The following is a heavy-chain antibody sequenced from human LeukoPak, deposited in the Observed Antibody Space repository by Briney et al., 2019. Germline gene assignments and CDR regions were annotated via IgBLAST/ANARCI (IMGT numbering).Heavy chain of an antibody. CDR3: ARQDTEGRYWGSDY. D-gene: IGHD7-27*01. J-gene: IGHJ4*02. V-gene: IGHV3-23*01. Sequence: GGALRVPCPDFRFRFRSLSMRRGRQAPGKGVGGGSAIGISGTTYYADSVKGRFTISRDSSKNTVYLQMNGLRDEDTAVYYCARQDTEGRYWGSDYWGQGTLVTVS. CDR1: RFRFRSLS. CDR2: IGISGTT.